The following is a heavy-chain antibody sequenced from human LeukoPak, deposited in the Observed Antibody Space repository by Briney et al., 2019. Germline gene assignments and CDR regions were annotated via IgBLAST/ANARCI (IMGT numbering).Heavy chain of an antibody. CDR3: ARGGGSGWYYGYYYGMDV. CDR1: GGSFSGYY. D-gene: IGHD6-19*01. V-gene: IGHV4-34*01. J-gene: IGHJ6*02. Sequence: PSETLSLTCAVYGGSFSGYYWSWIRQPPGKGLEWIGEINHSGSTNYNPSLKSRVTISVDTSKNQFSLKLSSVTAADMAVYYCARGGGSGWYYGYYYGMDVWGQGTTVTVSS. CDR2: INHSGST.